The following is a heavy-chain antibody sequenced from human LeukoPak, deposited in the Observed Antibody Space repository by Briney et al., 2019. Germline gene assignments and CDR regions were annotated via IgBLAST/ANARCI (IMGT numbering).Heavy chain of an antibody. V-gene: IGHV3-7*03. CDR3: SRDPSRRVVVVAATPDWFDP. Sequence: GGSLRLSCAASRFTFSSYWMSWVRQAPGKGLERVCNIKQDGSEKYYVDSVKGRFTISRDNAKNSLYLQMNSLRAEDTAVYYCSRDPSRRVVVVAATPDWFDPWGQGTLVTVSS. J-gene: IGHJ5*02. D-gene: IGHD2-15*01. CDR1: RFTFSSYW. CDR2: IKQDGSEK.